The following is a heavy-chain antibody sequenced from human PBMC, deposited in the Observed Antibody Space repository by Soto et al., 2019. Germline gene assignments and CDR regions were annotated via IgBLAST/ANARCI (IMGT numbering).Heavy chain of an antibody. CDR3: ARDWPPDIAVAGTRSHYYYGMDV. V-gene: IGHV3-30-3*01. J-gene: IGHJ6*02. CDR1: GFTFSSYA. D-gene: IGHD6-19*01. Sequence: QVQLVESGGGVVQPGRSLRLSCAASGFTFSSYAMHWVRQAPGKGLEWVAVISYDGSNKYYADSVKGRFTISRDNSKNTLYLQMNSLRAEDTAVYYCARDWPPDIAVAGTRSHYYYGMDVWGQGTTVTVSS. CDR2: ISYDGSNK.